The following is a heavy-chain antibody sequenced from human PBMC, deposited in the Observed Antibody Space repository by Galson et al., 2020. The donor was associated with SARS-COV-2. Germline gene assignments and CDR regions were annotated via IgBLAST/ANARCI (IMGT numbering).Heavy chain of an antibody. V-gene: IGHV5-10-1*01. D-gene: IGHD3-16*01. J-gene: IGHJ4*02. CDR2: IDPSDSYS. Sequence: GESLKISCKGSRYTFMSHWISWVRQIPGKGLEWMGRIDPSDSYSNYSPSFQGHVTISADKSISTAYLQWSSLKASDTAIYYCARHASSFHPYFDSWGQGTLVTVSS. CDR1: RYTFMSHW. CDR3: ARHASSFHPYFDS.